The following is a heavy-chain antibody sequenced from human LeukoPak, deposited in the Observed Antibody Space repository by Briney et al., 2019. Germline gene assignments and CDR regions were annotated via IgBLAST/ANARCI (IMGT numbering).Heavy chain of an antibody. Sequence: SQTLSLTCTVSGGSISSGGYYWSWIRQHPGKGLEWIGYIYYSGSTYYNPSLKSRVTISVDTSKNQFSLKLSSVTAADTAVYYCARGRDPYDDYTSLGYWGQGILVTVSS. CDR2: IYYSGST. V-gene: IGHV4-31*03. CDR1: GGSISSGGYY. D-gene: IGHD4-17*01. J-gene: IGHJ4*02. CDR3: ARGRDPYDDYTSLGY.